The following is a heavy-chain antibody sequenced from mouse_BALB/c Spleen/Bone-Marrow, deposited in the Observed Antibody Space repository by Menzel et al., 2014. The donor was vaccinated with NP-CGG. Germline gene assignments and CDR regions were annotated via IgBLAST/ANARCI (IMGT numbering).Heavy chain of an antibody. CDR3: ARHETGTGQYFDY. CDR1: GLTFSNYN. CDR2: ISNGGGNT. J-gene: IGHJ2*01. V-gene: IGHV5-12-2*01. D-gene: IGHD4-1*01. Sequence: EVKLVESGGDLVQPGGSLKLSCAASGLTFSNYNISWVRQTPEKRLERVAYISNGGGNTHYPDTVKGRFTISRDNAKNTLYLQMTSLKSEDTAIYYCARHETGTGQYFDYWGQGTTLTVSS.